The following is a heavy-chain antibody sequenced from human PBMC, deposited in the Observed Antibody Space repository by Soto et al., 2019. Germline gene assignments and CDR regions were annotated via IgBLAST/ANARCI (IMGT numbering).Heavy chain of an antibody. CDR2: IIPIFGTA. Sequence: GASVKVSCKASGGTFSSYAISWVRQAPGQGLEWMGGIIPIFGTANYAQKFQGRVTITADESTSTAYMELSSLRSEDTAVYYCARVERFLEWLLWFDPWGQGTLVTVS. CDR3: ARVERFLEWLLWFDP. J-gene: IGHJ5*02. V-gene: IGHV1-69*13. D-gene: IGHD3-3*01. CDR1: GGTFSSYA.